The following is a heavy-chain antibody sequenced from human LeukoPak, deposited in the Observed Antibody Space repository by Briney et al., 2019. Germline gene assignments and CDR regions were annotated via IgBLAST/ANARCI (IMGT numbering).Heavy chain of an antibody. CDR1: GYTLTELS. V-gene: IGHV1-24*01. CDR2: FDPEDGET. CDR3: ATNSFSAGSHGFGVYGRDAFDI. J-gene: IGHJ3*02. Sequence: GASVKVSCKVSGYTLTELSMHWVRQAPGKGLEWMGGFDPEDGETIYAQKFQGRVTMTEDTSTDTAYMELSSLRSEDTAVYYCATNSFSAGSHGFGVYGRDAFDIWGQGTMVTVSS. D-gene: IGHD3-10*01.